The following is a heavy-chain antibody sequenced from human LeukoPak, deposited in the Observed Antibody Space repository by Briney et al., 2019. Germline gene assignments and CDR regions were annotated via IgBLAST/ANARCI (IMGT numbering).Heavy chain of an antibody. Sequence: PWGSLRLSCAAYGFPFSSYWWRWVRQAPGKGLVYVSRINIDGTNRSYTDSVKRPFTISSDNAKNTLYLLMNSLRADDTAVYYCVRDIGYAPFDYWGQGTLVTVSS. D-gene: IGHD5-12*01. CDR1: GFPFSSYW. V-gene: IGHV3-74*01. CDR3: VRDIGYAPFDY. CDR2: INIDGTNR. J-gene: IGHJ4*02.